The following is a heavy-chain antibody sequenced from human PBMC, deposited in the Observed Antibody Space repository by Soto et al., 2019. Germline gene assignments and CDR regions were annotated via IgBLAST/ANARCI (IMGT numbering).Heavy chain of an antibody. J-gene: IGHJ4*02. CDR3: AREPQYSSSFDY. Sequence: ASVKVSCKASGGTFGSYAIRWVRQAPGQRLEWMGWINAGNGNTKYSQKFQGRVTITRDTSASTAYMELSSLRSEDTAVYYCAREPQYSSSFDYWGQGTLVTVSS. CDR2: INAGNGNT. V-gene: IGHV1-3*01. D-gene: IGHD6-6*01. CDR1: GGTFGSYA.